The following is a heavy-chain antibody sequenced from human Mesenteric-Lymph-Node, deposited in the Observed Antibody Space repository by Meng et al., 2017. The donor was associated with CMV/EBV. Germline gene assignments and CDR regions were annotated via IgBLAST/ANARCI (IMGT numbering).Heavy chain of an antibody. Sequence: GESLKISCAASGFTFSDYYMNWIRQAPGKGLEWLSYIHYDATFIDYEDSVKGRFTISRDNSKNTLFLQMNSLRGDDTAIYYCARDGLHTTDYWGQGVLVTVSS. CDR1: GFTFSDYY. V-gene: IGHV3-30*02. J-gene: IGHJ4*02. D-gene: IGHD1-26*01. CDR2: IHYDATFI. CDR3: ARDGLHTTDY.